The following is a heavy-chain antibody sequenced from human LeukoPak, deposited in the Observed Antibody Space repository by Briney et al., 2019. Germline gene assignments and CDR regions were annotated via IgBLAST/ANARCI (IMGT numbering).Heavy chain of an antibody. J-gene: IGHJ4*02. Sequence: QPGGSLRLSCAASGFTFSNYWMHWVRQAPGKGLEWVANIQQDGSEQYYVDSVKGRFTISRDNAKSSLYLQMNSLRAGDTAVYYCVTGPFDYWGQGTLVTVSS. V-gene: IGHV3-7*01. CDR1: GFTFSNYW. CDR3: VTGPFDY. CDR2: IQQDGSEQ. D-gene: IGHD3-10*01.